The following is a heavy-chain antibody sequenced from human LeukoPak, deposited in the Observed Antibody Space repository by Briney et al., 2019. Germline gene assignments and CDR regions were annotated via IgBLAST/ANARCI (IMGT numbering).Heavy chain of an antibody. CDR2: ISGNGGGT. V-gene: IGHV3-23*01. CDR1: GFTFSSYA. Sequence: GGSLRLSCAASGFTFSSYATSWARQAPGKGLEWVSGISGNGGGTYYADSVKGRFTISRDNSKNTLYLQMNSLRAEDTAVYYCAKSFGYSRSWFDYWGQGTPVTVSS. CDR3: AKSFGYSRSWFDY. J-gene: IGHJ4*02. D-gene: IGHD6-13*01.